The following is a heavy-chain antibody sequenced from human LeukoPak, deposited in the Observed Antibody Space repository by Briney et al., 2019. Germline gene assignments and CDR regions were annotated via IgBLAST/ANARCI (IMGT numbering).Heavy chain of an antibody. V-gene: IGHV3-23*01. D-gene: IGHD2-2*01. CDR3: AKEPREYCSSTSCPNWIDP. Sequence: GGSLRLSCAASGFTLSSYAMSWVRQAPGKGLEWVSAISASGGTTYYADSVKGRFAISRDNSKNTLYLQMSSLRAEDTAVYYCAKEPREYCSSTSCPNWIDPWGQGTLVTVSS. J-gene: IGHJ5*02. CDR1: GFTLSSYA. CDR2: ISASGGTT.